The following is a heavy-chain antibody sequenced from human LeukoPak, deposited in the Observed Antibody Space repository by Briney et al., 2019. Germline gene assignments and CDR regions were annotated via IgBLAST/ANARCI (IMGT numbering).Heavy chain of an antibody. J-gene: IGHJ4*02. CDR3: ARRSSGSPPYYFDY. V-gene: IGHV3-7*01. Sequence: GGSLRPSCAASGFTFSTYWMSWVRQAPGKGLEWVANIKQDGNDKYYVDSVKGRFTISRDNAKNTLYLQMNSLRAEDTAVYYCARRSSGSPPYYFDYWGQGTLVTVSS. D-gene: IGHD1-26*01. CDR2: IKQDGNDK. CDR1: GFTFSTYW.